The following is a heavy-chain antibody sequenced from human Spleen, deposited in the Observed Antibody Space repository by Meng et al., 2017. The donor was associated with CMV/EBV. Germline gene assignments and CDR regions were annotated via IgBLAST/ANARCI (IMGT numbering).Heavy chain of an antibody. CDR2: ISGGEIST. J-gene: IGHJ1*01. Sequence: SALTFGRLATRGGLQALGKGMAWVASISGGEISTGYVDSVKGPVTITGYNSMNTLCLQINTLCAEETVVYYCAKPPGRADSPIYFHPWGQGTLVTVSS. CDR1: ALTFGRLA. V-gene: IGHV3-23*02. CDR3: AKPPGRADSPIYFHP. D-gene: IGHD1-26*01.